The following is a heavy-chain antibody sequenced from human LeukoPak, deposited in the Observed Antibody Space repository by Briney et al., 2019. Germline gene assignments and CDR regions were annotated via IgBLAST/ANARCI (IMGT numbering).Heavy chain of an antibody. CDR2: ISSYKGNT. Sequence: GASVKVSCKASGYTFTSYGIRWVRQAPGQGREWMGWISSYKGNTNYAQKLHGRVTMTTDTSTSTAYMELRSLRSDDTAVYYCAIPRAGKPYFDYWGQGTLVTVSS. CDR3: AIPRAGKPYFDY. D-gene: IGHD1-14*01. J-gene: IGHJ4*02. V-gene: IGHV1-18*01. CDR1: GYTFTSYG.